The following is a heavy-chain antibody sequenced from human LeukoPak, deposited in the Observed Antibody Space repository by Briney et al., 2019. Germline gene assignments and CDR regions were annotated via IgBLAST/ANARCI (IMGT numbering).Heavy chain of an antibody. Sequence: GRSLRLSCAASGFTFSSYGMHWVRQAPGKGLEWVAVIWYDGSNKYYADSVKGRFTISRDNSKNTLYLQMNSLRAEDTAVYYCARETTVTTSALFYYYYGMDVWGQGTTVTASS. CDR3: ARETTVTTSALFYYYYGMDV. V-gene: IGHV3-33*01. CDR1: GFTFSSYG. CDR2: IWYDGSNK. D-gene: IGHD4-17*01. J-gene: IGHJ6*02.